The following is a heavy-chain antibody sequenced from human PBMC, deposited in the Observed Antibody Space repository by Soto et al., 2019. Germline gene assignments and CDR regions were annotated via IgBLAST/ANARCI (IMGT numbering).Heavy chain of an antibody. J-gene: IGHJ4*02. V-gene: IGHV4-30-4*01. CDR1: GGSISSGDYY. CDR3: ASNSYGYTFYAY. D-gene: IGHD5-18*01. Sequence: QGQLQESVRGLGKPSQTLSLNCTVSGGSISSGDYYWSWIRQPPGKGLEWIRYIYYGGSTYYNPSLNSRVTKSVHTSKNQFSLKLSSVTAADTAVYYCASNSYGYTFYAYWGQGTLVTVSS. CDR2: IYYGGST.